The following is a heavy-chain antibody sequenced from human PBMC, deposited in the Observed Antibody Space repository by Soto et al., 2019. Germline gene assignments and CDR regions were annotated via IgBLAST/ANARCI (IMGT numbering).Heavy chain of an antibody. D-gene: IGHD1-26*01. V-gene: IGHV4-31*03. CDR1: GGSISNGGYY. Sequence: QVQLQESGPGLLKPSQTLSLTCTLSGGSISNGGYYWSWIRQHPEKGLEWIAYIYHSGTTYYNPSLQSRVKVSMDKSKNQFSLSLTSVTAADTAVYYCARGLNPWSHFEAFDIWGQGTMVTVSS. J-gene: IGHJ3*02. CDR2: IYHSGTT. CDR3: ARGLNPWSHFEAFDI.